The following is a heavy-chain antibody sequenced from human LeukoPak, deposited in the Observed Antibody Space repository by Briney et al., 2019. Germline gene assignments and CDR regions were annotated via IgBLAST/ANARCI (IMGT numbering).Heavy chain of an antibody. CDR3: ARVGTSIAALGRFDP. J-gene: IGHJ5*02. CDR2: INHSGST. CDR1: GGSISSSTYY. Sequence: PSETLSLTCTVSGGSISSSTYYWGWIRQPPGKGLEWIGEINHSGSTNYNPSLKSRATISVDTSKNQFSLKLSSVTAADTAVYYCARVGTSIAALGRFDPWGQGTLVTVSS. D-gene: IGHD6-6*01. V-gene: IGHV4-39*07.